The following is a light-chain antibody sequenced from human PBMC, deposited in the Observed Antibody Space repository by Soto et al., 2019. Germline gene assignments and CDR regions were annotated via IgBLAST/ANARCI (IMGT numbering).Light chain of an antibody. Sequence: QSALTQPPSASGSPGQSLTISCTGTSSDVGAHNYVSWYQQNPGKAPKLMLYDVNKRPSEVPDRFSGSKSGTSASLAITGLQAEDEADYYCQSYDNSLSVYVFGTGTKLTVL. J-gene: IGLJ1*01. V-gene: IGLV2-8*01. CDR1: SSDVGAHNY. CDR3: QSYDNSLSVYV. CDR2: DVN.